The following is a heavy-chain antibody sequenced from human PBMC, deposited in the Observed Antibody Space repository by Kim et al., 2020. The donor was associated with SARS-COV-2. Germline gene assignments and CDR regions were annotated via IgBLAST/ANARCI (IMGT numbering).Heavy chain of an antibody. D-gene: IGHD6-13*01. J-gene: IGHJ4*02. CDR3: AGHRTAAAGFF. V-gene: IGHV4-39*01. Sequence: SETLSLTCTVSGGSISSSSYYWDWIRQPPGKGLEWIGSIYYSGSTYYNPSLKSRVTISVDTSKNQFSLKLSSVTAADTAVYYCAGHRTAAAGFFWGQGTLVTVSS. CDR2: IYYSGST. CDR1: GGSISSSSYY.